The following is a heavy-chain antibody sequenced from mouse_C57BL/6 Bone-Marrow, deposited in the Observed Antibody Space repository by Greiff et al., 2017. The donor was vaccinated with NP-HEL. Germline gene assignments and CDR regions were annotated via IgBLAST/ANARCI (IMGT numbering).Heavy chain of an antibody. CDR1: GYTFTSYW. CDR2: IYPGSGST. CDR3: ARRDYGTLFAY. V-gene: IGHV1-55*01. D-gene: IGHD1-1*01. Sequence: VQLHQPWAELLNPGASVKMSCKASGYTFTSYWITWVKQRPGQGLEWIGDIYPGSGSTNYNEKFKSKATLTVDTSSSTAYMQLSSLTSEDSSVYYCARRDYGTLFAYWGQGTLVTVSA. J-gene: IGHJ3*01.